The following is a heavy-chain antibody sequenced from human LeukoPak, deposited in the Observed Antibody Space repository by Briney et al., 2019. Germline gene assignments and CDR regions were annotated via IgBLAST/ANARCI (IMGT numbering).Heavy chain of an antibody. D-gene: IGHD3-3*01. J-gene: IGHJ6*02. Sequence: SQTLSLTCAISGEGVSSNTAAWNWIRRSLSRGLEWLGRTYYRSKWHYDYAVSVKSRITINSDTSKNQFSLQLNSVTPEDTGVYYCARQWSTDKNYYGVDVWGQGTTVTVSS. CDR3: ARQWSTDKNYYGVDV. CDR2: TYYRSKWHY. CDR1: GEGVSSNTAA. V-gene: IGHV6-1*01.